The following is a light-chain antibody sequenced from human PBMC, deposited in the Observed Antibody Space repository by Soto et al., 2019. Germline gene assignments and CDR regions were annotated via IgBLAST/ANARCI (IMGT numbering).Light chain of an antibody. CDR1: QSISDW. Sequence: DTQMTQSPSTLSASVGDRVTIICRASQSISDWLAWYQQKPGKAPKLLVSKASTLESGVPSRFSGSGSGTEFTLTISSLQPDDFATYYCQQYHSWTFGQGTKVDI. J-gene: IGKJ1*01. CDR3: QQYHSWT. CDR2: KAS. V-gene: IGKV1-5*03.